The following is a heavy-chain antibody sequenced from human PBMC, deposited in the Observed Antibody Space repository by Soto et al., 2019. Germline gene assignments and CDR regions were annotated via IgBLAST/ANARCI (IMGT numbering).Heavy chain of an antibody. CDR1: GGSISIGGSY. CDR3: ARDPSVANYWYFDL. D-gene: IGHD2-15*01. Sequence: QVQLQESGPGLVKPSQTLSLTCTVSGGSISIGGSYWSWIRQHPGKGLEWIGYIYYSGSTYYNPSLKSRVTLSGDTSKNQFSLKLSPVTAAATAVYYCARDPSVANYWYFDLWGRGTLVTVSS. J-gene: IGHJ2*01. CDR2: IYYSGST. V-gene: IGHV4-31*03.